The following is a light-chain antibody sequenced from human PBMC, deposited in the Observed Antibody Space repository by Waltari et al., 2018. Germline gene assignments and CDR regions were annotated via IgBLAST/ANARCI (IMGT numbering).Light chain of an antibody. V-gene: IGLV4-69*01. Sequence: QLVLTQSPSASASLGASVKLTCTLSSGHSSNVIAWLQQQPEKGPRYLTKVNSDGSHSKGDKIPDRFSGSSSGAEHFLPIASLQSEDEADYYCQTGGHGTWVFGGGTKLTVL. J-gene: IGLJ3*02. CDR3: QTGGHGTWV. CDR2: VNSDGSH. CDR1: SGHSSNV.